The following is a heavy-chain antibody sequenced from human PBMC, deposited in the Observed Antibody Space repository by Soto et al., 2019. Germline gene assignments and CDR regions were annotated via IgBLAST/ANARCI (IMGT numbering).Heavy chain of an antibody. J-gene: IGHJ4*02. CDR1: GFTFTDYT. V-gene: IGHV3-21*02. D-gene: IGHD5-12*01. CDR3: AGDLGGYHRFDF. CDR2: ISSSGNYI. Sequence: EVQLVESGGGLVKPGGSLRLSCAASGFTFTDYTMAWVRQTPGNGLEWVSSISSSGNYISYADSFKGRVTISRDNAKESLFLQLNSLRLEDTAVYYCAGDLGGYHRFDFWGQGALVTVSS.